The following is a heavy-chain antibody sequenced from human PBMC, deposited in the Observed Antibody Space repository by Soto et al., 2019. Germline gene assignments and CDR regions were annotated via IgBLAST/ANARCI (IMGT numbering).Heavy chain of an antibody. CDR2: MNPNSGNT. V-gene: IGHV1-8*01. D-gene: IGHD2-2*01. Sequence: ASVKVSCKASGYTFTSYDINWVRQATGQGLEWMGWMNPNSGNTGYAQKFQGRVTMPRNTSISTAYVELSSLRAEATAVYYCARVQFLSSTSRALGYWGQGTLVTVSS. CDR3: ARVQFLSSTSRALGY. J-gene: IGHJ4*02. CDR1: GYTFTSYD.